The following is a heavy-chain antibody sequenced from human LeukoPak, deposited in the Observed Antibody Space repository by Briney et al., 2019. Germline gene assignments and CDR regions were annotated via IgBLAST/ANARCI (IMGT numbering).Heavy chain of an antibody. Sequence: GGSLRLSCAASGFTFSTYGMHWVRQAPGKGLEWVAGISYDGNNKYYGDSVKGRFTISRDNSENTLYLQMNSLRAEDTAVYYCARRNSSSWYIRGDWFDPWGQGTLVTVSS. CDR2: ISYDGNNK. J-gene: IGHJ5*02. CDR3: ARRNSSSWYIRGDWFDP. CDR1: GFTFSTYG. D-gene: IGHD6-13*01. V-gene: IGHV3-30*03.